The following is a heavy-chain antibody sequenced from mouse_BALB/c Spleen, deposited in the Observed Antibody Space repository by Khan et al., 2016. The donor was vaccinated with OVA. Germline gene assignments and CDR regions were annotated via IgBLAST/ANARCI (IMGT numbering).Heavy chain of an antibody. V-gene: IGHV2-6-1*01. Sequence: QVQLKESGPALVAPSQSLSTTCTISGFSLTNYGVHWVRQPPGKGLEWLVVIWSDGSTTYNSALKSRLSISKDNSKSQVFLKMNSLQTDDTAMYYCARQPYYHYYIMDYWGQGTSVTVSS. J-gene: IGHJ4*01. CDR2: IWSDGST. D-gene: IGHD2-10*01. CDR1: GFSLTNYG. CDR3: ARQPYYHYYIMDY.